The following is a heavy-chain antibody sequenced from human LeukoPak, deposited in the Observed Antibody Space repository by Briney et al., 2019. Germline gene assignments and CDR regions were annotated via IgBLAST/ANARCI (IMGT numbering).Heavy chain of an antibody. J-gene: IGHJ5*02. Sequence: GGSLRLSCAATGFTFSSYEMNWVRQAPGKWLDWVSYISSTGSTIYYADSVKGRFTISRDNAKNSLYLQMNSLRVEDTAVYYCARELPYYYGSGIGEAWFDPWGQGTLVTVSS. D-gene: IGHD3-10*01. CDR1: GFTFSSYE. V-gene: IGHV3-48*03. CDR3: ARELPYYYGSGIGEAWFDP. CDR2: ISSTGSTI.